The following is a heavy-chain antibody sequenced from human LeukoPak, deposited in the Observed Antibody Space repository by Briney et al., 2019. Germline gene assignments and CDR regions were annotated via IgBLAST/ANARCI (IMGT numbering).Heavy chain of an antibody. D-gene: IGHD1-26*01. CDR1: GFSFSSYT. V-gene: IGHV3-64*01. CDR3: ARVRMGATASNYYYFYMDV. CDR2: IISHGGNT. J-gene: IGHJ6*03. Sequence: GGSLRLSCAASGFSFSSYTMHWVRQAPGKGLEYVSAIISHGGNTHYTNSVKGRFTISRDNSQNTLYLQMGSLRPDDMAVYHCARVRMGATASNYYYFYMDVWGKGTTVTVSS.